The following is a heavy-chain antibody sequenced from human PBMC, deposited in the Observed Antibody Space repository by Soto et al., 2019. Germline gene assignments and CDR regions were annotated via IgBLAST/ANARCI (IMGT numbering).Heavy chain of an antibody. J-gene: IGHJ4*02. CDR2: INSDGSIT. D-gene: IGHD1-26*01. Sequence: EVQLVESGGGLILPGGSLRLSCAASGFTFNTHWMHWVRQAPGKGLVWVSRINSDGSITDYADSVKGRFSISRDNPRNTLYLQNTSLSPEDTAVYYCARAMTSVGAAAKGGFWGQGTLVTVSS. CDR1: GFTFNTHW. V-gene: IGHV3-74*01. CDR3: ARAMTSVGAAAKGGF.